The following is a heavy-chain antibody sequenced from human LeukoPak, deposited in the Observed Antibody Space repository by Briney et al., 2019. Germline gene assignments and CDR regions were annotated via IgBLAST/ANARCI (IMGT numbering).Heavy chain of an antibody. V-gene: IGHV3-23*01. Sequence: QTGGSLRLSCAASGFTFSSYAMSWVRQAPGKGLGWVSTISGSGGSTYYADSVKGQFTISRDNSKNTLYLQMNSLRAADTAVYYCAKHTSYYYYYMDVWGKGTTVTVSS. D-gene: IGHD3-3*01. CDR1: GFTFSSYA. CDR2: ISGSGGST. J-gene: IGHJ6*03. CDR3: AKHTSYYYYYMDV.